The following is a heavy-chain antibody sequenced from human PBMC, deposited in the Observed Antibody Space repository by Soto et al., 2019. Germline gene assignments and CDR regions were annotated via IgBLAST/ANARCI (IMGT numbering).Heavy chain of an antibody. Sequence: GGSLRLSCVASGFAFSYYGIHWVRQAPGKGLEWVGVISSAGMTKYYADSVKGRFTISRDNSKNTLFLQMDSLRPEDTAVYYCAKEIAVAGDLDYWGQGTLVTVSS. CDR3: AKEIAVAGDLDY. CDR1: GFAFSYYG. CDR2: ISSAGMTK. V-gene: IGHV3-30*18. J-gene: IGHJ4*01. D-gene: IGHD6-19*01.